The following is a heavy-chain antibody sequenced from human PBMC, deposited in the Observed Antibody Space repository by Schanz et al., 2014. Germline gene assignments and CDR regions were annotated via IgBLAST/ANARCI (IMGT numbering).Heavy chain of an antibody. CDR3: ARGIGGYGANNYFDY. D-gene: IGHD5-12*01. J-gene: IGHJ4*02. Sequence: QVQVVQSGAELKKPGASVQVSCKASGYTFSSHGIHWLRQAPGQRLEWMGWINTGSGDTKYSQNLQGRVTITRDTSASTAYMELSSLRSEDTAVYSCARGIGGYGANNYFDYWGQGTLVNVSS. CDR1: GYTFSSHG. CDR2: INTGSGDT. V-gene: IGHV1-3*04.